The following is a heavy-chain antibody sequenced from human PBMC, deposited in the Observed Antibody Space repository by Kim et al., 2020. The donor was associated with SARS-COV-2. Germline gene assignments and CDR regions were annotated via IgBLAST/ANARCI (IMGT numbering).Heavy chain of an antibody. V-gene: IGHV1-69*13. CDR3: AREGYSSIHSFYYGMDV. CDR2: IIPIFGTA. Sequence: SVKVSCKASGGTFSSYAISWVRQAPGQGLEWMGGIIPIFGTANYARKFQGRVTITADESTSTAYMELSSLRSEDTAVYYCAREGYSSIHSFYYGMDVWGQGTTVTVSS. CDR1: GGTFSSYA. D-gene: IGHD6-13*01. J-gene: IGHJ6*02.